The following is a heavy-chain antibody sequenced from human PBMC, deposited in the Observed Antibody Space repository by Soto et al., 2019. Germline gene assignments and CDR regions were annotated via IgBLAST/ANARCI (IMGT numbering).Heavy chain of an antibody. D-gene: IGHD3-9*01. CDR1: GYSFISYW. Sequence: PGESLKISCKGSGYSFISYWIGWVRQMPGKGLEWMGIIYPGDSDTRYSPSFQGQVTISADKSISTAYLQWSSLKASDTAMYYCARHVLTGYYNAINWFDPWGQGTLVTVSS. V-gene: IGHV5-51*01. CDR2: IYPGDSDT. CDR3: ARHVLTGYYNAINWFDP. J-gene: IGHJ5*02.